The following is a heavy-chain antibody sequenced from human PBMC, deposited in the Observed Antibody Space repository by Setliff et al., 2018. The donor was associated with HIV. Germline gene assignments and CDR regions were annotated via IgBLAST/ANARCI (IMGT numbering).Heavy chain of an antibody. CDR3: ARAFSGYYFDY. V-gene: IGHV3-11*04. Sequence: GGSLRLSCAASGFTFSDYYMSWIRQAPGKGLEWVSFISTSGSPIYYADSVKGRFTISRGNAKNSLYLQMHSLRAEDTAIYYCARAFSGYYFDYWGQGTLVTVSS. D-gene: IGHD3-3*01. CDR2: ISTSGSPI. CDR1: GFTFSDYY. J-gene: IGHJ4*02.